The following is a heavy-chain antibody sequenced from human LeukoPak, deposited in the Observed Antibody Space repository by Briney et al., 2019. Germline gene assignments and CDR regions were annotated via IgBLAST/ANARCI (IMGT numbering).Heavy chain of an antibody. D-gene: IGHD2-2*01. CDR2: MNPNSGNT. CDR3: ASSRGYCSSTSCPFDY. J-gene: IGHJ4*02. Sequence: ASVKVSCKASRYTFTSYDINWVRQATGQGLEWMGWMNPNSGNTGYAQKFQGRVTMTRNTSISTAYMELSSLRSEDTAVYYCASSRGYCSSTSCPFDYWGQGTLVTVSS. CDR1: RYTFTSYD. V-gene: IGHV1-8*01.